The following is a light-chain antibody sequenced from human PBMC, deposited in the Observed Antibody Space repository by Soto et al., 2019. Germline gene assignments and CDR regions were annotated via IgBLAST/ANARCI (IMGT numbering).Light chain of an antibody. CDR2: DTS. J-gene: IGLJ3*02. Sequence: QAVVTQEPSLTVSPGGTVTLTCGSSTGAVTSGHYPYWFQQKPGQAPRPLIYDTSNQHSWTPARFSGSLLGGKAALTLSGAQSEDEDEYYCLLSFSGAWVFGGGTKLTVL. CDR1: TGAVTSGHY. CDR3: LLSFSGAWV. V-gene: IGLV7-46*01.